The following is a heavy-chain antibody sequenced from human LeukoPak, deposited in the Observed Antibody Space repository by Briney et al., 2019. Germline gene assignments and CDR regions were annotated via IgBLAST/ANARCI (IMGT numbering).Heavy chain of an antibody. V-gene: IGHV3-66*01. CDR3: ASRYCSSTSCYGVYFDY. D-gene: IGHD2-2*01. CDR1: GFTVSSNY. J-gene: IGHJ4*02. Sequence: GGSLRLSCAASGFTVSSNYMSWVRQAPGKGLEWVPVIYSGGSTYYADSVKGRFTISRDNSKNTLYLQMNSLRAEDTAVYYCASRYCSSTSCYGVYFDYWGQGTLVTVSS. CDR2: IYSGGST.